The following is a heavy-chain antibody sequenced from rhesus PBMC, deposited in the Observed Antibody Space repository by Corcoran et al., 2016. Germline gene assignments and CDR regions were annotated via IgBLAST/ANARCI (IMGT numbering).Heavy chain of an antibody. CDR1: GYSISSGYG. CDR2: IGGSSGST. Sequence: QVQLQESGPGLVKPSETLSLTCAVSGYSISSGYGWSWFHQPPGKGLEWIGYIGGSSGSTNYNPSLKSRVTISKDTSKNQFSLKLSSVTAADTAVYYCSRGSYGIFDYWGQGVLVTVSS. D-gene: IGHD4-4*01. CDR3: SRGSYGIFDY. J-gene: IGHJ4*01. V-gene: IGHV4-127*01.